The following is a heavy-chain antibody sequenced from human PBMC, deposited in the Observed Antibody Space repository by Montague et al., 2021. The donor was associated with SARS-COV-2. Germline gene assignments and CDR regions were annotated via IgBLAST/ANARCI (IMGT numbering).Heavy chain of an antibody. J-gene: IGHJ5*02. V-gene: IGHV4-59*01. CDR2: IYYPGSV. Sequence: SETLSLTCTVSGDSITNYYWTWVRQSPGKGLEWIGYIYYPGSVKFNPSLKSRVTLSMDTSKNQFSLELTSVTAADTAIYYCARDLSRAFCEGDSCYSENWFAPWGQGTIVTVSS. D-gene: IGHD2-21*01. CDR3: ARDLSRAFCEGDSCYSENWFAP. CDR1: GDSITNYY.